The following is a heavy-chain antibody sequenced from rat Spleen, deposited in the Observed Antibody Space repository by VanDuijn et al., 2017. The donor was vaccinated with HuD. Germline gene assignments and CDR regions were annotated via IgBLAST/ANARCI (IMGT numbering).Heavy chain of an antibody. CDR3: ARERKMYTTDYYYVPLDFDY. V-gene: IGHV5-25*01. Sequence: EVQLVESGGGLVQPGRSMKLSCAASGFTFSNYYMAWVRQAPTKGLEWVASISTGGGNTYYRDSVKGRFTISRDNAKSSLYLQMNSLKSEDTATYYCARERKMYTTDYYYVPLDFDYWGQGVMVTVSS. J-gene: IGHJ2*01. D-gene: IGHD1-6*01. CDR1: GFTFSNYY. CDR2: ISTGGGNT.